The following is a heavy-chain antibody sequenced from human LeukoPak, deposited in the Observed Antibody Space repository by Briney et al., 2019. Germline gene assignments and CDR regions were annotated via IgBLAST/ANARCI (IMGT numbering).Heavy chain of an antibody. D-gene: IGHD1-26*01. Sequence: SETLSLTCNVSGGSISTTTNSWGWAWIRQRPTKGLEWIGSIYYGGSPYYTSSLKSRVTISVDTSKNQFSLKLASLTAADTAVYYCARRPIVGSTGFYFDPWGPGTLVTVSS. J-gene: IGHJ5*02. CDR3: ARRPIVGSTGFYFDP. CDR1: GGSISTTTNS. CDR2: IYYGGSP. V-gene: IGHV4-39*01.